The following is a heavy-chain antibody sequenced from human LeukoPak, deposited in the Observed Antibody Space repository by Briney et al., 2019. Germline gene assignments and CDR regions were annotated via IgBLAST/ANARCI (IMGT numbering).Heavy chain of an antibody. D-gene: IGHD3-10*01. V-gene: IGHV4-39*01. J-gene: IGHJ4*02. CDR1: GGSISSSSYS. Sequence: SETLSLTCTVSGGSISSSSYSRGRIRQPPGKGLEWTGRIYYSGSTYYRPSFKGRVTISVDTSKTPFSLKLSSVTAADTAVYYCARLPYYYGSGGSYYFDYWGQGTLVTVSS. CDR2: IYYSGST. CDR3: ARLPYYYGSGGSYYFDY.